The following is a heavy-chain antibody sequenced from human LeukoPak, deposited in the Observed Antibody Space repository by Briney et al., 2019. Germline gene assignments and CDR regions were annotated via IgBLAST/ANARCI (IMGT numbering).Heavy chain of an antibody. J-gene: IGHJ4*02. CDR1: GGSISSYY. D-gene: IGHD4-23*01. CDR3: AGTADYGGNAPLDS. V-gene: IGHV4-59*01. CDR2: IYYSGST. Sequence: SETLSLTCTVSGGSISSYYWSWIRQPPGKGLEWIGYIYYSGSTNYNPSLKSRVTISVDTSKNQFSLKLSSVTAADTAVYYCAGTADYGGNAPLDSWGQGTLVTVSS.